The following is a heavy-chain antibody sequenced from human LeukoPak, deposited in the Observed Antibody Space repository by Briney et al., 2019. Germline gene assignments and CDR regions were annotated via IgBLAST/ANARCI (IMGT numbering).Heavy chain of an antibody. Sequence: GGSLRLSCAASGFTFSNYWMHWVRQAPGKGLVWVSRINSDGINTSYADSVKGRFTISRDNSKNTLYLQMNSLRAEDTAVYYCARETGGSYQPDTNAFDIWGQGTMVTVSS. V-gene: IGHV3-74*01. CDR2: INSDGINT. CDR3: ARETGGSYQPDTNAFDI. J-gene: IGHJ3*02. CDR1: GFTFSNYW. D-gene: IGHD1-26*01.